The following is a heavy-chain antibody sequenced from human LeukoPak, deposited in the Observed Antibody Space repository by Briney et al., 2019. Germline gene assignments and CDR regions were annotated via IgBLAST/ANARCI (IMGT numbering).Heavy chain of an antibody. Sequence: GGSLRLSCAASGFTFNNYGMNWVRQAPGKGLEWVSAISGYGGSTSYADSVKGRFTIAKDNSKNTLYLQMNSLRAEDTAVYYCAKGPIAVAGKFDYWGQGTLVTVSS. CDR1: GFTFNNYG. V-gene: IGHV3-23*01. CDR3: AKGPIAVAGKFDY. D-gene: IGHD6-19*01. CDR2: ISGYGGST. J-gene: IGHJ4*02.